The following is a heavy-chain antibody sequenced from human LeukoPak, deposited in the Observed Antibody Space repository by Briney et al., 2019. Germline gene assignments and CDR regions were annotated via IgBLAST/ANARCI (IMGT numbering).Heavy chain of an antibody. J-gene: IGHJ1*01. V-gene: IGHV3-23*01. Sequence: GVSLRLSCAATGFTFSSYAMNWVRQLPGKGLEWVSAISASGGSTYYADSVKGRFTISRDNSKNTLYLQMNSLRAEDTAVFYCAKRGDYGDFYWGQGTLGTVSS. CDR2: ISASGGST. CDR3: AKRGDYGDFY. CDR1: GFTFSSYA. D-gene: IGHD4-17*01.